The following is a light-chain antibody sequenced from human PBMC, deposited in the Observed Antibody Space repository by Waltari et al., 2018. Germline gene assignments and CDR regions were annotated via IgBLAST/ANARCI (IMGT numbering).Light chain of an antibody. CDR2: ANY. V-gene: IGLV1-44*01. CDR3: ATWDDSLNGRV. CDR1: SSNIGINT. Sequence: QSVLTQPPLASGTPGQRVTIPCSGNSSNIGINTVTWYQQLPGTAPKLLIYANYPRPSGVLHRFSASKSVTSASLAISGRQSEDEADYFCATWDDSLNGRVFGGGTKLAVL. J-gene: IGLJ3*02.